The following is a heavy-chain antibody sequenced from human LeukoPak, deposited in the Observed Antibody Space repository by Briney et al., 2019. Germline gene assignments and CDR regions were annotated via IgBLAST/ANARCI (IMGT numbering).Heavy chain of an antibody. CDR1: GFTFTDYY. CDR3: ARDYNC. Sequence: GGSLRLSCSASGFTFTDYYMSWIRQAPGKGLEWVSYISPSGTVIYHGDSVEGRFTISRDNAKRSLYLQMNSLRAEDTAVYYCARDYNCWGQGTLVTVSS. V-gene: IGHV3-11*01. CDR2: ISPSGTVI. J-gene: IGHJ4*02. D-gene: IGHD3-10*01.